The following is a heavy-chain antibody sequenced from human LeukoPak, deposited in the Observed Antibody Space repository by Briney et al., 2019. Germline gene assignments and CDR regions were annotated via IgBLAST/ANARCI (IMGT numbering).Heavy chain of an antibody. Sequence: GGSLRLSCAASGFTVSSNYMSWVRQAPGKGLEWVSVIYSGGSTYYADSVKGRFTISRDNSKNTLYLQMNSLRAEDTAVYYCARGVVRGVPDYWGQGTLSPSPQ. J-gene: IGHJ4*02. CDR2: IYSGGST. D-gene: IGHD3-10*01. V-gene: IGHV3-53*01. CDR1: GFTVSSNY. CDR3: ARGVVRGVPDY.